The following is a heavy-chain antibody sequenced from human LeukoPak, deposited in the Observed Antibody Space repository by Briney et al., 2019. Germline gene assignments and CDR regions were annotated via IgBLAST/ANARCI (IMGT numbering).Heavy chain of an antibody. V-gene: IGHV1-18*01. D-gene: IGHD2-2*01. J-gene: IGHJ6*03. CDR1: GYTFTSYG. CDR3: ARGYCSSTSCRYYYYYYMDV. Sequence: GASVKVSCKASGYTFTSYGISWVRQAPGQGLEWMGWISAYNGNTNYAQKLQGRVTMTTDTSTSTAYMELSSLRSEDTAVYYCARGYCSSTSCRYYYYYYMDVWGKGTTVTVSS. CDR2: ISAYNGNT.